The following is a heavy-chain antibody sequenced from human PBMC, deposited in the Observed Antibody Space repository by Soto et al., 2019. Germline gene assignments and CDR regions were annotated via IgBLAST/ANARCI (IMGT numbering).Heavy chain of an antibody. CDR3: ARDRRTFMFDY. CDR1: GGSISSGGYY. V-gene: IGHV4-31*03. Sequence: TLSLTCTVSGGSISSGGYYWSWIRQHPGKGLEWIGYIYYSGSTYYNPSLKSRVTISVDTSKNQFSLKLSSVTAADTAVYYCARDRRTFMFDYWGQGTLVTVSS. CDR2: IYYSGST. J-gene: IGHJ4*02.